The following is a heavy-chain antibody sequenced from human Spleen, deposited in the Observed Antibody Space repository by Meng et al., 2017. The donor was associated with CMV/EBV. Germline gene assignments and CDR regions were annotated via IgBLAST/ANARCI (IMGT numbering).Heavy chain of an antibody. J-gene: IGHJ4*02. CDR2: ISSSSNYI. V-gene: IGHV3-21*01. Sequence: GESLKISCVASGFTFTTYTMTWVRQAPGTGLEWVSSISSSSNYIHYADSVKGRFTISRDNAKNSLFLHMNSLRAEDTAVYYCARDRGIASAGTGFDYWGQGTLVTVSS. CDR1: GFTFTTYT. CDR3: ARDRGIASAGTGFDY. D-gene: IGHD6-13*01.